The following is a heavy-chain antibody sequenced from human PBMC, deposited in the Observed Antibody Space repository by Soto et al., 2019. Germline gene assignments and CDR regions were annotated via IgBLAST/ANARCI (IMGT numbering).Heavy chain of an antibody. J-gene: IGHJ4*02. D-gene: IGHD1-20*01. V-gene: IGHV3-23*01. CDR2: ISANDVGT. Sequence: PGGSLRLSCAASGFTLRNYSITWVRQAPWKGLEWVSLISANDVGTYYAESVKTRFTISTDQSRNTVYLQMDSLRADDTAIYYCAKAKNDYNWDNRPPFDYWGQGTLVTVSS. CDR3: AKAKNDYNWDNRPPFDY. CDR1: GFTLRNYS.